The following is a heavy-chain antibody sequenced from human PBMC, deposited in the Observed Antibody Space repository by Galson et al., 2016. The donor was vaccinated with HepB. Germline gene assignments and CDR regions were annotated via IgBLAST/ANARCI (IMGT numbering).Heavy chain of an antibody. CDR3: GKHGGFDY. CDR2: ITRPGYAT. Sequence: SLRLSCAASGFSFSNSGMSWVRQAPGRGLECVSGITRPGYATHYADFVKGRFTISRDNSSNTLYLYMINLTAGDTAIYYFGKHGGFDYLGQGALFTVSS. J-gene: IGHJ4*02. D-gene: IGHD3-16*01. V-gene: IGHV3-23*01. CDR1: GFSFSNSG.